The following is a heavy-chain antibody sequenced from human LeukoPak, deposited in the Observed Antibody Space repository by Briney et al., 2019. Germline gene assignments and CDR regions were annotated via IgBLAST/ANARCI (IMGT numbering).Heavy chain of an antibody. V-gene: IGHV3-30-3*01. CDR3: ARAPDYYDFWSGYFDY. Sequence: GGSLRLSCAASGFTFSSYAMHWVRQAPGKGLEWVAVISYDGSNKYYADSVKGRFTISRDNSKNTLYLQMNSLRAEDTAVYYCARAPDYYDFWSGYFDYWGQGTLVTVSS. CDR1: GFTFSSYA. D-gene: IGHD3-3*01. J-gene: IGHJ4*02. CDR2: ISYDGSNK.